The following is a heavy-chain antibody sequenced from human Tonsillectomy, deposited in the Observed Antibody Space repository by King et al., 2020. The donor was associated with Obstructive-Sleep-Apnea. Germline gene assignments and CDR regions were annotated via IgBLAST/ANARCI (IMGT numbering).Heavy chain of an antibody. D-gene: IGHD6-13*01. J-gene: IGHJ4*02. Sequence: ITLKESGPTLVKPTQTLTLTCTFSGFSLSSRRVGVGWIRQPPGKALEWLALIYWDDDERYSPSLKSRLTITKDTSKNQVLLTMTNMDPVDTATYYCARCSGYSSSWYWFDYWGQGTLVTVAS. V-gene: IGHV2-5*02. CDR1: GFSLSSRRVG. CDR3: ARCSGYSSSWYWFDY. CDR2: IYWDDDE.